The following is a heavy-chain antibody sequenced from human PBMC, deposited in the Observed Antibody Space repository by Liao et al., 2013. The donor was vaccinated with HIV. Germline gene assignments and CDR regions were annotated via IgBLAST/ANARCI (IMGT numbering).Heavy chain of an antibody. CDR2: IYHDGNT. J-gene: IGHJ4*02. Sequence: QVLLQESGPGLVQPSETLSLTCTVSDDTIISYYWTWIRQPPGKGLEWIGYIYHDGNTDYNPTLKSRVTISVDTSRDQFSLKLRSMTPADTAIYYCARASFNWNDGLDSWRPGNPGHRLL. CDR1: DDTIISYY. V-gene: IGHV4-59*01. CDR3: ARASFNWNDGLDS. D-gene: IGHD1-1*01.